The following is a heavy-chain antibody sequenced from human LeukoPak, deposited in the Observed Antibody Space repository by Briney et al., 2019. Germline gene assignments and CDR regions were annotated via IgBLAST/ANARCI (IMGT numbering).Heavy chain of an antibody. CDR2: ISAYNGNT. CDR3: ARDDGSWD. CDR1: GYTFTSYG. V-gene: IGHV1-18*01. Sequence: GASVKVSCKASGYTFTSYGISWVRQAPGQGLEWMGWISAYNGNTNYAQKFQGRVTMTRDTSISTAYMELSRLRSDDTAVYYCARDDGSWDWGQGTLVTVSS. J-gene: IGHJ4*02. D-gene: IGHD1-26*01.